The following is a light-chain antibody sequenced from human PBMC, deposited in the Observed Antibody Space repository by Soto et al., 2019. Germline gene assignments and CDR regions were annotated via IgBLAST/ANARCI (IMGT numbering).Light chain of an antibody. Sequence: EIVLTQSPGTLSLSPGERATLSCRASQSVSSSYLAWYQQKPGQAPRLLIYGASNRATGIPDRFSGSGSGTDFTFTISRLEPEDFAMYYCQQYGSSPITFGQGTRLEIK. J-gene: IGKJ5*01. CDR1: QSVSSSY. CDR3: QQYGSSPIT. V-gene: IGKV3-20*01. CDR2: GAS.